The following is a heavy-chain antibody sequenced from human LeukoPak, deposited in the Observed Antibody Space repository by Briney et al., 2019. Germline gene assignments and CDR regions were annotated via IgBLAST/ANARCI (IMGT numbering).Heavy chain of an antibody. J-gene: IGHJ4*02. CDR3: AKDGASGWELEYYFDY. V-gene: IGHV3-43D*03. CDR2: ISWDGGST. Sequence: PGGSLRLSCAASGFTFDDYAMHWVRQAPGKGLEWVSLISWDGGSTYYADSVKGRFTISRDNSKNSLYLQMNSLRAEDTALYYCAKDGASGWELEYYFDYWGQGTLVTVSS. D-gene: IGHD1-26*01. CDR1: GFTFDDYA.